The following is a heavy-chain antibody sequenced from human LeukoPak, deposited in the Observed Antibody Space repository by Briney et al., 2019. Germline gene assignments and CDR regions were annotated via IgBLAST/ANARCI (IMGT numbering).Heavy chain of an antibody. Sequence: KPGGSLRLSCAASGFTFSDYYMTWIRQAPGKGLEFFSYISSSGDTTYYAVSVKGRFTISRDNSKNTLYLQMNSLRAEDTAVYYCAKASSGWSQYDYWGQGTLVTDSS. J-gene: IGHJ4*02. CDR2: ISSSGDTT. D-gene: IGHD6-19*01. V-gene: IGHV3-11*01. CDR3: AKASSGWSQYDY. CDR1: GFTFSDYY.